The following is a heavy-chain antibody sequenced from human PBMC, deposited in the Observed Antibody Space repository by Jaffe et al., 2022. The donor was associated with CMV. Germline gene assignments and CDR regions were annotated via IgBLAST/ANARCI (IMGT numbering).Heavy chain of an antibody. CDR2: IYWDDDK. D-gene: IGHD6-19*01. CDR1: GFSLSTSGVG. Sequence: QITLKESGPTLVKPTQTLTLTCTFSGFSLSTSGVGVGWIRQPPGKALEWLALIYWDDDKRYSPSLKSRLTITKDTSKNQVVLTMTNMDPVDTATYYCAHRHMSSGTYSSGWYPDYWGQGTLVTVSS. CDR3: AHRHMSSGTYSSGWYPDY. J-gene: IGHJ4*02. V-gene: IGHV2-5*02.